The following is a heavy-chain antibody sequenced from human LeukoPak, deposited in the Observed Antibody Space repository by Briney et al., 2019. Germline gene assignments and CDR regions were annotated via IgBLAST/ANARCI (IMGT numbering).Heavy chain of an antibody. J-gene: IGHJ6*03. CDR1: GGSISSYY. CDR3: TTAGSIVVVPAGRSSDYYMDV. V-gene: IGHV4-59*08. D-gene: IGHD2-2*01. CDR2: IYYSGST. Sequence: PSETLSLTCTVSGGSISSYYWSCIRQPPGKELEWIGYIYYSGSTNYNPSLKRLVTISVDPSTNQFSLNLSSVTAADPAVYYCTTAGSIVVVPAGRSSDYYMDVWGKGTTVTVSS.